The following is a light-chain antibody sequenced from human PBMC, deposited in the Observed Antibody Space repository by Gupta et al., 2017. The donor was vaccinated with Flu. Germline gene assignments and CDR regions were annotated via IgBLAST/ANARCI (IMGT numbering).Light chain of an antibody. J-gene: IGLJ1*01. CDR2: NVR. V-gene: IGLV2-11*01. Sequence: QSALTQPRSVSGSPGQSVTISCIGTSSDVGDYNSVSWYQQHPGKAPKLMIYNVRKRPSGVPDRFSGSKSGNTASLTISGLQAEDEADYSCCSYAGSYTYVFGTGTKVTAL. CDR3: CSYAGSYTYV. CDR1: SSDVGDYNS.